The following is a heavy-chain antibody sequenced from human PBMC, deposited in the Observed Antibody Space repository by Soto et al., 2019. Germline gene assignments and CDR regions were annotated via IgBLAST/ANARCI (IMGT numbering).Heavy chain of an antibody. J-gene: IGHJ6*02. CDR2: IHHSGAT. CDR3: ETQGFYRMGV. V-gene: IGHV4-4*02. CDR1: GDSITGDNW. Sequence: QVQLQESGPGLVQPSGTLSLTCAVSGDSITGDNWWSWVRQPPGKGLEWIGEIHHSGATNYNPSLKSRVTISVDASKNQFSLKLNSVTAADTAMFYCETQGFYRMGVWGRGTTVTVSS.